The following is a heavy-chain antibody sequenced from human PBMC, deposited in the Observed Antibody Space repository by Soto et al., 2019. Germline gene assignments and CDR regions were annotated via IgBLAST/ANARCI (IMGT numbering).Heavy chain of an antibody. CDR1: GYTFTSYA. Sequence: ASVKVSCKASGYTFTSYAMHWVRQAPGQRLEWMGWINADNGNTNYAQKLQGRVTMTTDTSTSTAYMELRSLRSDDTAVYYCARASGSSYWFDPWGQGTLVTVSS. CDR3: ARASGSSYWFDP. J-gene: IGHJ5*02. CDR2: INADNGNT. D-gene: IGHD1-26*01. V-gene: IGHV1-3*01.